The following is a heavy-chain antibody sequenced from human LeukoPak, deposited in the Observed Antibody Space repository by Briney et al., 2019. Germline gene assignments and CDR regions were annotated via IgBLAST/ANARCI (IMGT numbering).Heavy chain of an antibody. D-gene: IGHD6-19*01. V-gene: IGHV3-64D*06. CDR1: GFTFSSYA. J-gene: IGHJ4*02. CDR2: ISVNGGST. CDR3: VKYSSGWYDY. Sequence: GGSLRLSCSASGFTFSSYAIHWVRQAPGKGLEYVSAISVNGGSTCYADSVKGRFTNSRDNSKNTLYLQMSSLRAKDTAVYYCVKYSSGWYDYWGQGTLVTVSS.